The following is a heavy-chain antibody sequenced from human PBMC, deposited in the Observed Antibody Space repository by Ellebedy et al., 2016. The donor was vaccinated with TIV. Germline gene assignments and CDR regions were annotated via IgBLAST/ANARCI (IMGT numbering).Heavy chain of an antibody. CDR1: GFSTSG. V-gene: IGHV3-30*02. CDR2: IRSDGSTK. Sequence: GESLKISCAASGFSTSGMHWARQAPGKGLEWVAFIRSDGSTKYYADSVKGRFTISRGNSKNTLDLQMTSLRAEDTALYYCVKGAYPVPTVMAVWGQGTMVIVSS. CDR3: VKGAYPVPTVMAV. D-gene: IGHD3-16*01. J-gene: IGHJ6*02.